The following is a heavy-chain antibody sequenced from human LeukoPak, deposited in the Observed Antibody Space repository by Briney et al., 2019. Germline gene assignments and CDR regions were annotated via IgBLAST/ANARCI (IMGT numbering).Heavy chain of an antibody. CDR1: GGSISSYY. J-gene: IGHJ3*02. CDR3: ARRNGGSGSYAFDI. D-gene: IGHD3-10*01. Sequence: SETLSLTCTVSGGSISSYYWSWIRQPPGKGLEWIGYIYTSGSTNYNPFLKSRVTISVDTSKNQFSLKLSFVTAADTAVYYCARRNGGSGSYAFDIWGQGTMVTVSS. V-gene: IGHV4-4*09. CDR2: IYTSGST.